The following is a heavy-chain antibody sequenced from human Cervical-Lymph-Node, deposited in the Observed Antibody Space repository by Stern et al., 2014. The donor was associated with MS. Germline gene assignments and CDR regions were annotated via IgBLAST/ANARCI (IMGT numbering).Heavy chain of an antibody. D-gene: IGHD6-25*01. CDR1: GFTFGCHS. V-gene: IGHV3-30-3*01. CDR2: SSYDGSSQ. CDR3: ARPAAARYFDY. Sequence: VSLVESGGGVVQPGRSLRLSCATSGFTFGCHSMHWFRQVPGKGLEWLAISSYDGSSQHYADSVKGRFTISRANSNNTLYLQMNSLRIEDTAMYYCARPAAARYFDYWGQGSQVTVSS. J-gene: IGHJ4*02.